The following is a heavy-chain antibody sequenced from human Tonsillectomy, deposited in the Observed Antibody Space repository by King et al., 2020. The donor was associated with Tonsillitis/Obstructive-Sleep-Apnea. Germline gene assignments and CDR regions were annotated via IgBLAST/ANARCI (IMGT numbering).Heavy chain of an antibody. Sequence: VQLVESGGGVVQPGRSLRLSCAASGFTFSDYGMHWVRQAPGKGLEWVTLISFDGNEKFHADSVKGRFTISSDNAKNTVYLQMNSLRAEDTAVYYCARDRSSSWALDYWGQGTLVTVSS. CDR3: ARDRSSSWALDY. CDR2: ISFDGNEK. CDR1: GFTFSDYG. D-gene: IGHD6-13*01. J-gene: IGHJ4*02. V-gene: IGHV3-30*03.